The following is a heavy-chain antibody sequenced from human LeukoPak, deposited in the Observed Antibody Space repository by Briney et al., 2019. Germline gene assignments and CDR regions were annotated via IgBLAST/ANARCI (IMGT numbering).Heavy chain of an antibody. V-gene: IGHV1-18*01. J-gene: IGHJ3*02. CDR3: ARDLYGDLSLDAFDI. CDR1: GYTFTSYG. CDR2: ISAYNGNT. D-gene: IGHD4-17*01. Sequence: GASVKVSCKASGYTFTSYGISWVRQAPGQGLEWMGWISAYNGNTNYAQKFQGRVTMTTDTSTSTAYMELSSLRSEDTAVYYCARDLYGDLSLDAFDIWGQGTMVTVSS.